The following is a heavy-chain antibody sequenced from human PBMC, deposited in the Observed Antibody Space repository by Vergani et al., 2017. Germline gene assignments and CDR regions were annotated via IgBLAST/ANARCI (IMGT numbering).Heavy chain of an antibody. V-gene: IGHV3-23*04. J-gene: IGHJ4*02. D-gene: IGHD5-12*01. Sequence: RLVQSGGGLAHPGGSLRLSCAASGLPVSGFAFNTYAMIWVRQAPGKGLEWVSGISATGDENTDYADSVKGRFTISRDNSKNSLHLQMNSLRTEDMALYCCVRGSGYEILAYYFDFWGQGTLVTVSS. CDR1: GLPVSGFAFNTYA. CDR2: ISATGDENT. CDR3: VRGSGYEILAYYFDF.